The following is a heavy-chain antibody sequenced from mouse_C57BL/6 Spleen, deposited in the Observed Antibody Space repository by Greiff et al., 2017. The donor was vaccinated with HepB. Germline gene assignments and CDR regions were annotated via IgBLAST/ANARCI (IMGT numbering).Heavy chain of an antibody. D-gene: IGHD1-1*01. CDR1: GYAFSSYW. J-gene: IGHJ3*01. V-gene: IGHV1-80*01. CDR2: IYPGDGDT. Sequence: QVQLQQSGAELVKPGASVKISCKASGYAFSSYWMNWVKQRPGKGLEWIGQIYPGDGDTNYNGKFKGKATLTADKSSSTAYMQLSSLTSEDSAVYFCARPLITTVVAPFAYWGQGTLVTVSA. CDR3: ARPLITTVVAPFAY.